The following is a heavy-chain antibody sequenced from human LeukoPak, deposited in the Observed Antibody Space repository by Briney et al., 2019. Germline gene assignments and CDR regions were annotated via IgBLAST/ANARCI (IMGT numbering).Heavy chain of an antibody. Sequence: GGSLRLSCAASGFTFSSHALSWVRQAPGKGLEWVSSLSGSGYNTYYADSVKGRFTISRDNSKNTVYLQMNSLRAEDTAVYYCTKDPYGTRYFDYWGQGTLVTVSS. D-gene: IGHD2-2*01. CDR1: GFTFSSHA. CDR3: TKDPYGTRYFDY. J-gene: IGHJ4*02. CDR2: LSGSGYNT. V-gene: IGHV3-23*01.